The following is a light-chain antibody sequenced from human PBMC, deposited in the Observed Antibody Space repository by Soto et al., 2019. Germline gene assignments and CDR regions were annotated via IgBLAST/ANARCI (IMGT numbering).Light chain of an antibody. CDR2: EVS. J-gene: IGLJ1*01. Sequence: QSALAQPASVSGFPGQSIAISCTGTSSDVGAYNYVSWYQQHPGKAPKLIVHEVSDRPSGVSDRFSGSKSGNTASLTISGLQAEDEADYYCSSYTGAYTLVFGTGTKVTVL. CDR1: SSDVGAYNY. CDR3: SSYTGAYTLV. V-gene: IGLV2-14*01.